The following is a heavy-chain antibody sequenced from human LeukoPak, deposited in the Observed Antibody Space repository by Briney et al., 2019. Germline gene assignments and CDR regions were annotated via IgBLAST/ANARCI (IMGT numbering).Heavy chain of an antibody. Sequence: GGSLRLSCAASGFTFSSYAMSWVRQAPGKGLEWVSAISGSGGSTYYADSVEGRFTISRDNSKNTLYLQMNSLRAEDTAVYYCAKMIWFGELLSNFDYWGQGTLVTVSS. CDR1: GFTFSSYA. J-gene: IGHJ4*02. D-gene: IGHD3-10*01. CDR2: ISGSGGST. V-gene: IGHV3-23*01. CDR3: AKMIWFGELLSNFDY.